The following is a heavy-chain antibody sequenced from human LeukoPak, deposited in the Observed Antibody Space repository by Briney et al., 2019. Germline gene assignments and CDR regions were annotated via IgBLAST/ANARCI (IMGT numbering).Heavy chain of an antibody. V-gene: IGHV3-66*01. CDR3: ARVYCSGGSCYFDY. CDR1: GFTVSSNY. CDR2: IYSGGST. J-gene: IGHJ4*02. Sequence: PGGSLRLSCAASGFTVSSNYMSWVRQAPGKGLEWVSVIYSGGSTYYADSVKGRFTIPRDNSKNTLYLQMNSLRAEDTAVYYCARVYCSGGSCYFDYWGQGTLVTVSS. D-gene: IGHD2-15*01.